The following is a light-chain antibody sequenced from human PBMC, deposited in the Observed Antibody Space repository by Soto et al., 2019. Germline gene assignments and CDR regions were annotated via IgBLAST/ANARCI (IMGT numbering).Light chain of an antibody. V-gene: IGKV3-20*01. Sequence: EIVLTQSPGTLSLSPGERATLSCRASQSVSSSYLAWYQHKPGQAPRLLIYGATSRATGIPDRFSGSGSGTDFTLTIRRLEPEDFAVYYCQQYGSSPPWTFGQGTKVEIK. J-gene: IGKJ1*01. CDR2: GAT. CDR3: QQYGSSPPWT. CDR1: QSVSSSY.